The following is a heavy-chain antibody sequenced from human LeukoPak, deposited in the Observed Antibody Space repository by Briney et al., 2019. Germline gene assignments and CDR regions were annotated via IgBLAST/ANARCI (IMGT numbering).Heavy chain of an antibody. CDR3: ARGYSGYDFLPAL. Sequence: SETLSLTCTVSGGSISSGGYYWSWIRQHPGKGLEWIGYIYYSGSTYYNPSLKSRVTISVDTSKNQFSLKLSSVTAADTAVYYCARGYSGYDFLPALWGQGTLVTVSS. J-gene: IGHJ4*02. CDR1: GGSISSGGYY. CDR2: IYYSGST. V-gene: IGHV4-31*03. D-gene: IGHD5-12*01.